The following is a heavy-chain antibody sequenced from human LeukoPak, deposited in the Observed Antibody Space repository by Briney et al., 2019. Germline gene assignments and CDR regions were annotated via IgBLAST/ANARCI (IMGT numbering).Heavy chain of an antibody. D-gene: IGHD3-22*01. CDR1: GFTFSSYE. CDR3: AREDYYYDSSGYVY. CDR2: ISSSGSTI. V-gene: IGHV3-48*03. Sequence: PGGSLRLSCAASGFTFSSYEMNWVRQAPGKGLEWVSYISSSGSTIYYADSVKGRFTISRDNAKNSLYLQMNSLRAEDTAVYYCAREDYYYDSSGYVYWGQGTLVTVSS. J-gene: IGHJ4*02.